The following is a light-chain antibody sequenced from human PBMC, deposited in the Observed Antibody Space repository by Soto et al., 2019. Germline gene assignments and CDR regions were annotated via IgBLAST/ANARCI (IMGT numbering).Light chain of an antibody. J-gene: IGKJ2*01. CDR2: AAS. Sequence: DIQLTQSPSFLSASVGDRVTITCRASQAISSSLAWYQHNPGKAPKLLIYAASTLQNGVPSSFSGSGSWTEFTLTISSLQPEDFATSYSQHLNDYRYTFGQGTKVEIK. CDR3: QHLNDYRYT. V-gene: IGKV1-9*01. CDR1: QAISSS.